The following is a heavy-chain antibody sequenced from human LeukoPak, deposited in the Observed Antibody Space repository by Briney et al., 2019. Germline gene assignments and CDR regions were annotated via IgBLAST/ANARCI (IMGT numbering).Heavy chain of an antibody. D-gene: IGHD3-16*01. CDR2: INHSGST. Sequence: SETLSLTCAVYGGSFSGYYWSWIRQPPGKGLEWIGEINHSGSTNYNPSLKSRVTISVDTSKNQFSLKLSSVTAADTAVYYCAGAGGGVSTFDYWAKGTLVTVS. J-gene: IGHJ4*02. CDR3: AGAGGGVSTFDY. CDR1: GGSFSGYY. V-gene: IGHV4-34*01.